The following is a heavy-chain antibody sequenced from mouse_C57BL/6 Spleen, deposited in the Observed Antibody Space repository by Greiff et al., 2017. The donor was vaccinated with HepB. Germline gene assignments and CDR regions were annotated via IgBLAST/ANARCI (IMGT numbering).Heavy chain of an antibody. V-gene: IGHV1-66*01. CDR1: GYSFTSYY. J-gene: IGHJ4*01. CDR2: IYPGSGNT. Sequence: VQLVESGPELVKPGASVKISCKASGYSFTSYYIHWVKQRPGQGLEWIGWIYPGSGNTKYNEKFKGKATLTADTSSSTAYMQLSSLTSEDSAVYYCAREDGGYYAMDYWGQGTSVTVSS. CDR3: AREDGGYYAMDY.